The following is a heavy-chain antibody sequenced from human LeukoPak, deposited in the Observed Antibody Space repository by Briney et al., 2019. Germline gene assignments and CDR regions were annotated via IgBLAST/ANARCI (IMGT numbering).Heavy chain of an antibody. CDR2: ISSSSSYI. CDR3: ARDRVAAGTTMNY. J-gene: IGHJ4*02. CDR1: GFTFSSYS. Sequence: GGSLRLSCAASGFTFSSYSMNWVRQAPGKGLEWVSSISSSSSYIYYADSVKGRFTISRDNAKNSLYLQMNSLRAEDTAVYYCARDRVAAGTTMNYWGQGTLVTVSS. D-gene: IGHD6-13*01. V-gene: IGHV3-21*01.